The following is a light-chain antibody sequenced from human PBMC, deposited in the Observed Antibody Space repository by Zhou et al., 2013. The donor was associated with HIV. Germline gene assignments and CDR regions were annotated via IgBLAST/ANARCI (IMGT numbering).Light chain of an antibody. CDR2: GAS. CDR3: QHYGSSPLT. J-gene: IGKJ4*01. V-gene: IGKV3-20*01. CDR1: QSLSSSY. Sequence: EIVLTQSPDTLSLSPGERATLSCRASQSLSSSYLAWYQQKPGQAPRLLIYGASSRATGIPDRFSGSGSRTDFTLTISRLEPEDFAVYFCQHYGSSPLTFGGGTKVEIK.